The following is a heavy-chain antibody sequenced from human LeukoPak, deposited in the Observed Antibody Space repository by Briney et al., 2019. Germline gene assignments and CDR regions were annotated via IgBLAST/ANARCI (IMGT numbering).Heavy chain of an antibody. CDR2: IYYSGST. CDR1: GGSISSSSYY. V-gene: IGHV4-39*07. CDR3: ARERYEDNEDGDYGGNWFDP. J-gene: IGHJ5*02. Sequence: PSETLSLTCTVSGGSISSSSYYWGWIRQPPGKGLEWIGSIYYSGSTYYNPSLKSRVTISVDTSKNQFSLKLSSVTAADTAVYYCARERYEDNEDGDYGGNWFDPWGQGTLVTVSS. D-gene: IGHD4-17*01.